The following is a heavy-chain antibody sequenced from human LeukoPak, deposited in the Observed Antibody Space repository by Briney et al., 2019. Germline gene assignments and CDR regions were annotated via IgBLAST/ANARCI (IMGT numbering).Heavy chain of an antibody. V-gene: IGHV1-69*05. CDR2: IIPIFGTA. D-gene: IGHD6-19*01. J-gene: IGHJ4*02. CDR1: GGTFSSYA. CDR3: ARSGSSGWYREFDY. Sequence: SVKVSCKASGGTFSSYAISWVRQAPGQGLELMGRIIPIFGTANYAQKFQGRVTITTDESTSTAYMELSSLRSEDTAVYYCARSGSSGWYREFDYWGQGTLVTVSS.